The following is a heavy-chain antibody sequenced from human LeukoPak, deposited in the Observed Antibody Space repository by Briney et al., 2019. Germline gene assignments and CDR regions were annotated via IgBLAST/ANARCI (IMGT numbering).Heavy chain of an antibody. J-gene: IGHJ5*02. CDR1: GGSISSSSSDYY. CDR3: ARVKYSSGSTSSWFDP. CDR2: ISYSGST. D-gene: IGHD3-10*01. Sequence: PSETLSLTCTVSGGSISSSSSDYYWGWVRQPPGKGLEWIGSISYSGSTYYNPSLKSRVTISADTSNNQFSLKLSSVTAADTAVYYCARVKYSSGSTSSWFDPWGRGTPVAVSS. V-gene: IGHV4-39*01.